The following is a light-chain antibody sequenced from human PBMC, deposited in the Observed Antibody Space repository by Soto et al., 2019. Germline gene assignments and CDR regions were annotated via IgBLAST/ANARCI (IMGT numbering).Light chain of an antibody. J-gene: IGLJ7*01. CDR3: QTWGTGIAV. V-gene: IGLV4-69*01. CDR1: SGYSSYA. CDR2: LNSDGSH. Sequence: QSVLTQSPSASASLGASVKLTCTVSSGYSSYAIAWHQQQPEKGPRYLMKLNSDGSHSKGDGIPDRFSGSSSGAERYLTISSLQSEGEADYYCQTWGTGIAVFGGGTQLTVL.